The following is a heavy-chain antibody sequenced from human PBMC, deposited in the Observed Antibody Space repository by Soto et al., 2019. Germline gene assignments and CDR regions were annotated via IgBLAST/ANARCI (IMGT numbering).Heavy chain of an antibody. V-gene: IGHV6-1*01. D-gene: IGHD6-13*01. CDR3: ARGVYSSSWRDYYGMDV. Sequence: PSQTLSLTCAISGDSVSSNSAAWNWIRQSPSRGLEWLGRTYYRSKWYNDYAVSVKSRITINPDASKNQFSLQLNSVTPEDTAVYYCARGVYSSSWRDYYGMDVWGQGTTVTVSS. CDR2: TYYRSKWYN. J-gene: IGHJ6*02. CDR1: GDSVSSNSAA.